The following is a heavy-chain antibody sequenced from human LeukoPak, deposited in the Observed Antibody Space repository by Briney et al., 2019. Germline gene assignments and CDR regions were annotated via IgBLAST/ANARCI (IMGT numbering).Heavy chain of an antibody. J-gene: IGHJ5*02. CDR3: ARDGYTTEGMGNWFDP. Sequence: ASVKVSCKASGYTFTSYYMHWVRQAPGQGLEWMGIINPSGGSTSYAQKFQGRVTMTRDTSTSTVYMELSSLRSEDTAVYYCARDGYTTEGMGNWFDPWGQGTLVTVSS. CDR1: GYTFTSYY. CDR2: INPSGGST. V-gene: IGHV1-46*01. D-gene: IGHD5-24*01.